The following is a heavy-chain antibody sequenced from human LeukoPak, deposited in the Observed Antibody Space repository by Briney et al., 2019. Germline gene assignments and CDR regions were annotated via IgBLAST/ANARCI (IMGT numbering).Heavy chain of an antibody. CDR1: GYTLTELS. Sequence: ASVKVSCKVSGYTLTELSMHWVRQAPGKGLEWMGGFDPEDGETIYAQKFQGRVTMTEDTSTDTAYMELSSLRSEDTAVYYCARVEGYRSSTSCHPGDYWGQGTLVTVSS. CDR2: FDPEDGET. J-gene: IGHJ4*02. D-gene: IGHD2-2*01. CDR3: ARVEGYRSSTSCHPGDY. V-gene: IGHV1-24*01.